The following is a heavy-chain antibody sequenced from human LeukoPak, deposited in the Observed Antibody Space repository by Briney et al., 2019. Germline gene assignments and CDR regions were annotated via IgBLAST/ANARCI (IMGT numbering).Heavy chain of an antibody. CDR3: AADMGRGYSGYEYGQYYYYYGMDV. CDR2: IIPIFGTA. CDR1: GGTFISYA. D-gene: IGHD5-12*01. V-gene: IGHV1-69*13. Sequence: SVKVSCKASGGTFISYAISWVRQAPGQGLEWMGGIIPIFGTANYAQKFQGRVTITADESTSTAYMELSSLRSEDTAVYYCAADMGRGYSGYEYGQYYYYYGMDVWGQGTTVTVSS. J-gene: IGHJ6*02.